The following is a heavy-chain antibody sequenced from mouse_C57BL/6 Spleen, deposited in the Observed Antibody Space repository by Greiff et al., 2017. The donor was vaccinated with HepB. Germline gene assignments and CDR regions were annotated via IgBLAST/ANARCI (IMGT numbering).Heavy chain of an antibody. J-gene: IGHJ4*01. CDR1: GYTFTSYW. CDR2: IYPSDSET. V-gene: IGHV1-61*01. D-gene: IGHD2-5*01. CDR3: ARESKYAMDY. Sequence: QVQLQQPGAELVRPGSSVKLSCKASGYTFTSYWMDWVKQRPGQGLEWIGNIYPSDSETHYNQKFKDKATLTVDKSSSTAYMQLSSLTSEDSAVYYCARESKYAMDYWGQGTSVTVSS.